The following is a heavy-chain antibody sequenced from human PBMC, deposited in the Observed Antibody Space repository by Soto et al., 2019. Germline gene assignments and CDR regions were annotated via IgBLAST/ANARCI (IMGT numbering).Heavy chain of an antibody. D-gene: IGHD6-13*01. J-gene: IGHJ4*02. CDR1: GFSFSTYG. CDR3: ARDPASVGYYFDL. V-gene: IGHV3-33*01. CDR2: IWFDGSKK. Sequence: QVQLVESGGGVVQPGRSLKLSCAASGFSFSTYGFHWVRQAPGKGPEWVAVIWFDGSKKYYADSVEGRFTISRDNSKNTLFLQMNTLRDEDTAVYYCARDPASVGYYFDLWGQGTLVTVSS.